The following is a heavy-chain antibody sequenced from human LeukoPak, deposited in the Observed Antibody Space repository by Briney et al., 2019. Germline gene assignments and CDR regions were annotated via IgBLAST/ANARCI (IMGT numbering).Heavy chain of an antibody. J-gene: IGHJ4*02. D-gene: IGHD4-17*01. V-gene: IGHV3-53*01. CDR1: GFTVSDNY. CDR2: IYSGGST. Sequence: GGSLRLSCAASGFTVSDNYMSWVRQAPGKGLEWVSVIYSGGSTYYAESVKARFTIFRDSSKNTLYLQMNSLRAEDTAVYYCARTPDYGDYAFDYWGQGTLVTVSS. CDR3: ARTPDYGDYAFDY.